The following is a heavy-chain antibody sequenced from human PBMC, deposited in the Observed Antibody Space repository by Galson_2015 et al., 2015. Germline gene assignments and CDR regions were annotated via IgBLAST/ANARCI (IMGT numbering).Heavy chain of an antibody. CDR3: ARDGARDSSGWANWFDP. D-gene: IGHD6-19*01. Sequence: SLRLSCAASGFTLSDYYMSWIRQAPGKGLEWVSYISSSGSTIYYADSVKGRFTISRDNAKNSLYLQMNSLRAEDTAVYYCARDGARDSSGWANWFDPWGQGTLVTVSS. CDR2: ISSSGSTI. CDR1: GFTLSDYY. J-gene: IGHJ5*02. V-gene: IGHV3-11*04.